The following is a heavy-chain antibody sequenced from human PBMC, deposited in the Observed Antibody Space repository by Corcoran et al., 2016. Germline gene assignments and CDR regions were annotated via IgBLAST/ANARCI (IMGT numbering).Heavy chain of an antibody. J-gene: IGHJ6*02. D-gene: IGHD1-26*01. CDR3: ARDRGGSYSLSAEVFYYGMDV. CDR2: IIPIFGTA. V-gene: IGHV1-69*01. Sequence: QVQLVQSGAEVKKPGSSVKVSCKASGGTFSSYAISWVRQAPGQGLEWMGGIIPIFGTANYAQKFQGRVTITADESTSTAYMELSSLRSEDTAVYYCARDRGGSYSLSAEVFYYGMDVWGQGTTVTVSS. CDR1: GGTFSSYA.